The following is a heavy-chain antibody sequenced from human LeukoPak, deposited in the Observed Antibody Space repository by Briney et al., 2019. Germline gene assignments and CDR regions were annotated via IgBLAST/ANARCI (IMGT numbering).Heavy chain of an antibody. V-gene: IGHV3-11*04. CDR2: ISSSGSTI. D-gene: IGHD6-13*01. J-gene: IGHJ3*02. Sequence: PGGSLRLSCAASGFTFSDYYMSWIRQAPGKGLEWVSYISSSGSTIYYADSVKGRFTISRDNAKNSLYLQMNSLRAEDTAVYYCARSIAAAGTYDAFDIWGQGTMVTVSS. CDR3: ARSIAAAGTYDAFDI. CDR1: GFTFSDYY.